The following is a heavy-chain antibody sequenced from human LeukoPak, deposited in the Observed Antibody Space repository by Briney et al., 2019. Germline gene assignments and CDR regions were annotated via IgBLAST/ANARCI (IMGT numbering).Heavy chain of an antibody. V-gene: IGHV5-51*03. Sequence: GESLKISCKGSGYSFTSYWIAWVRQMPGKGLEWMGIIYPGDSESRYSPSFQGQVTISADKSISPAYLQWSSLKASDTAMYYCARXXXXXGVXXXDDYWGQGTLVTVSS. CDR2: IYPGDSES. D-gene: IGHD3-10*01. CDR1: GYSFTSYW. J-gene: IGHJ4*02. CDR3: ARXXXXXGVXXXDDY.